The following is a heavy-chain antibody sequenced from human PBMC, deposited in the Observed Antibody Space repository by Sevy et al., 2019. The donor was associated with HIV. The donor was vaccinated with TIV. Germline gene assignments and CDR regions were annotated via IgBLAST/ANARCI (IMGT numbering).Heavy chain of an antibody. J-gene: IGHJ4*02. V-gene: IGHV3-48*03. CDR3: ARDLPPSATTVAHFDY. CDR1: GFSFSSYE. D-gene: IGHD4-17*01. Sequence: GGSLRLSCAASGFSFSSYEMNWVRQAPGKGLEWVSFITSSGSTKHYSDSVRGRFTISRDNAKYSLSLQMNSLRAEDTAIYYCARDLPPSATTVAHFDYWGQGTLVTVS. CDR2: ITSSGSTK.